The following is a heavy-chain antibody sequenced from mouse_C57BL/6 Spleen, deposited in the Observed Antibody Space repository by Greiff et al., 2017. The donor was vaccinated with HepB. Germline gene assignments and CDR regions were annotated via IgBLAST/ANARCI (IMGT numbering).Heavy chain of an antibody. CDR1: GFTFSSYT. CDR3: ARADEYDDAMDY. V-gene: IGHV5-9*01. J-gene: IGHJ4*01. CDR2: ISGGGGNT. D-gene: IGHD2-4*01. Sequence: EVQRVESGGGLVKPGGSLKLSCAASGFTFSSYTMSWVRQTPEKRLEWVATISGGGGNTYYPDSVKGRFTISRDNAKNTLYLQMSSLRSEDTALYYCARADEYDDAMDYWGQGTSVTVSS.